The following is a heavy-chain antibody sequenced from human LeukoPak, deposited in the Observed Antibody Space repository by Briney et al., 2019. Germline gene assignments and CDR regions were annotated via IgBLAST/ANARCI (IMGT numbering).Heavy chain of an antibody. CDR3: ARDHDRAFDI. CDR1: GGSIGSYY. Sequence: PSETLSLTCTVSGGSIGSYYWSWIRQPPGKGLEWIGYIYYTGSTDYNPSLKSRATISVDTSKNQFSLKLSSVTAADTAVYYCARDHDRAFDIWGQGTLVTVSS. D-gene: IGHD3-3*01. V-gene: IGHV4-59*01. J-gene: IGHJ3*02. CDR2: IYYTGST.